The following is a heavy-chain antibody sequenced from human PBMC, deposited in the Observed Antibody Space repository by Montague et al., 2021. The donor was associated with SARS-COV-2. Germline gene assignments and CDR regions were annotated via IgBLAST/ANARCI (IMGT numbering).Heavy chain of an antibody. CDR1: SASITSSSYY. V-gene: IGHV4-39*01. CDR2: IFYTGST. D-gene: IGHD6-19*01. J-gene: IGHJ4*02. Sequence: SETLSLTCTVSSASITSSSYYWGRIRQPPGKGPEWIGTIFYTGSTYYNPSLKSRATMSVDTSRNQFSLKLISVTAADTAIYYCARHTSAWYDYFEDWGQGTLVTVSS. CDR3: ARHTSAWYDYFED.